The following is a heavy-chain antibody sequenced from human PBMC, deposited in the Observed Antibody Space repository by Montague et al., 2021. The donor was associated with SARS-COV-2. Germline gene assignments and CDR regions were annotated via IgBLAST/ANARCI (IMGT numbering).Heavy chain of an antibody. Sequence: SETLSLTCTVSGGSVSSGSYYWGWIRQPPGKGLEWIGSIYYSGSAYYNPSLKSRVTISVDTSKNQFSLKLSSVTAADTAVYYCARLASGWWELTLDYWGQGTLVTVSS. CDR3: ARLASGWWELTLDY. CDR1: GGSVSSGSYY. V-gene: IGHV4-39*01. J-gene: IGHJ4*02. CDR2: IYYSGSA. D-gene: IGHD2-15*01.